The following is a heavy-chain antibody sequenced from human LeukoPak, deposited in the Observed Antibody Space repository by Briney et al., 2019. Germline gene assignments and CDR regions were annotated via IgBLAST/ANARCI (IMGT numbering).Heavy chain of an antibody. D-gene: IGHD3-9*01. V-gene: IGHV3-30-3*01. Sequence: GGSLRLSCAASGFTFSSYAMHWVRQAPGKGLEWVAVISYDGSNKYYADSVKGRFTISRDNSKNTLYLQMNSLRAEDTAVYYCARVSGYFDWLNYYGMDVWGQGTTVTVSS. CDR1: GFTFSSYA. J-gene: IGHJ6*02. CDR2: ISYDGSNK. CDR3: ARVSGYFDWLNYYGMDV.